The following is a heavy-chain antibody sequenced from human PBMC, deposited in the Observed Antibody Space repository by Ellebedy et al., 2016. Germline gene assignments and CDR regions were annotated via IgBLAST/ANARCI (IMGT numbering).Heavy chain of an antibody. CDR3: RQGHYSHY. Sequence: GGSLRLXCAASGFTVGNNYMSWVRQAPGKGPEWVATISGTGGDSYFADSVRGRFTISRDNSANRLYLQMNSLRPDDTALYYCRQGHYSHYWGQGTLVTVSS. J-gene: IGHJ4*02. CDR1: GFTVGNNY. V-gene: IGHV3-23*01. CDR2: ISGTGGDS.